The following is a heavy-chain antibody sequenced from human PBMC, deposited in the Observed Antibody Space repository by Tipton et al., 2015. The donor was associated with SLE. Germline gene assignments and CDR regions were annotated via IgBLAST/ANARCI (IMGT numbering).Heavy chain of an antibody. J-gene: IGHJ5*02. CDR3: ARDRHYRGNVWFDP. CDR2: VNHSGST. D-gene: IGHD5-12*01. Sequence: GLVKPSETLSLTCDLNGGSFSGNYWSWIRQPPGKGLEWIGEVNHSGSTKYNPSLKSRVTMSLDTSKNQFSLKLTSVTAADTAVYYCARDRHYRGNVWFDPWGQGTLVTVSS. V-gene: IGHV4-34*01. CDR1: GGSFSGNY.